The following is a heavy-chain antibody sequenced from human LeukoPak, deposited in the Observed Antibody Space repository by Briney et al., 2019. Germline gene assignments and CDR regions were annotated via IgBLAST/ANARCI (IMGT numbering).Heavy chain of an antibody. CDR1: GSTFTGYY. CDR2: INPNSGGT. V-gene: IGHV1-2*02. D-gene: IGHD1-26*01. CDR3: ARASSWELLGDYYYGMDV. J-gene: IGHJ6*02. Sequence: ASVRVSCKASGSTFTGYYMHWVRQAPGQGLEWMGWINPNSGGTNYAQKFQGRVTMTRDTSISTAYMELSRLRSDDTAVYYCARASSWELLGDYYYGMDVWGQGTTVTVSS.